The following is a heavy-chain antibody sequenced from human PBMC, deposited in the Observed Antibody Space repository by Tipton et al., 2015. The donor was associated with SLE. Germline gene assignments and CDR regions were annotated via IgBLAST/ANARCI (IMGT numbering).Heavy chain of an antibody. V-gene: IGHV4-34*08. Sequence: LRLSCAASGFTFSSYGMHWVRQPPGKGLEWIGEINRSGNTNYNPSLKSRVTISVDTSKNQFSLKLSSVTAADTAVYYCARAYYDFWSGYYHDAFDIWGQGTMVTVSS. CDR1: GFTFSSYG. J-gene: IGHJ3*02. CDR3: ARAYYDFWSGYYHDAFDI. D-gene: IGHD3-3*01. CDR2: INRSGNT.